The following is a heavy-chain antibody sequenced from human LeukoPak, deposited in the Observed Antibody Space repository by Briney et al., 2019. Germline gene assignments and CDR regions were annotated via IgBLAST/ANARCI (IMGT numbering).Heavy chain of an antibody. J-gene: IGHJ4*02. Sequence: GRSMRLSCAASGFTFDDYAMHWVRHAPGKGMEWVSGMSWNSGSIGYAASVNGLLTISRDNAKNSLYLQMNSLRADDMALYYCAKAAPGGSGSYRGGYYFDYWGQGTLVTVSS. CDR3: AKAAPGGSGSYRGGYYFDY. CDR1: GFTFDDYA. V-gene: IGHV3-9*03. D-gene: IGHD3-10*01. CDR2: MSWNSGSI.